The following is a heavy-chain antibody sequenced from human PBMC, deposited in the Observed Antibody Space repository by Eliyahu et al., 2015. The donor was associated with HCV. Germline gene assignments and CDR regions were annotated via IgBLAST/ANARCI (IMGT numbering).Heavy chain of an antibody. CDR3: ARGVSYDFWSGYYGGTRERYNWFDP. J-gene: IGHJ5*02. V-gene: IGHV4-34*01. D-gene: IGHD3-3*01. Sequence: QVQLQQWGAGLLKPSETLSLTCAVYGGSFSGYYWSWIRXPPGKGLEWIGEINHSGSTNYNPSLKSRVTISVDTSKNQFSLKLSSVTAADTAVYYCARGVSYDFWSGYYGGTRERYNWFDPWGQGTLVTVSS. CDR2: INHSGST. CDR1: GGSFSGYY.